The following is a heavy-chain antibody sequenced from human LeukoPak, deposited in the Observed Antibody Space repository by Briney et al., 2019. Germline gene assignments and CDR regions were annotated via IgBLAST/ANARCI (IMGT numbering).Heavy chain of an antibody. J-gene: IGHJ4*02. V-gene: IGHV4-59*01. D-gene: IGHD6-13*01. Sequence: SETLSLTCAVYGGSFSGYYWSWIRQPPGKGLEWIGYIYYSGSTNYNPSLKSRVTISVDTSKNQFSLKLSSVTAADTAVYYCAREFWAGSSWFDYWGQGTLVTVSS. CDR3: AREFWAGSSWFDY. CDR1: GGSFSGYY. CDR2: IYYSGST.